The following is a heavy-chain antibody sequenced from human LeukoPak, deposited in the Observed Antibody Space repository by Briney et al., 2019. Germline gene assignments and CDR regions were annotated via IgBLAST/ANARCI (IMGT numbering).Heavy chain of an antibody. CDR2: IIPIFGTA. V-gene: IGHV1-69*05. D-gene: IGHD3-10*01. CDR1: GGTFSSYA. J-gene: IGHJ5*02. Sequence: SVKVSCKASGGTFSSYAISWVRQAPGQGLEWMGRIIPIFGTANYAQKFQGRVTITTDESTSTAYMELSSLRSEDTAVYYCARGSRRFGELLGSWDQGTLVTVSS. CDR3: ARGSRRFGELLGS.